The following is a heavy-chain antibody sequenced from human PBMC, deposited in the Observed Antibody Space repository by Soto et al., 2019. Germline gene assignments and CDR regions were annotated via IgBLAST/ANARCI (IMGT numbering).Heavy chain of an antibody. Sequence: ASVKVSCKASGSTFTSYAMHRVRQAPGQRLEWMGWINAGNGNTNYSQMFQGRVTITRDMSKGTGSMELSSLSSEDTAVYYCAATIIAVGGCGYYGLDVWGQGTTVTVSS. V-gene: IGHV1-3*01. CDR3: AATIIAVGGCGYYGLDV. D-gene: IGHD6-19*01. J-gene: IGHJ6*02. CDR2: INAGNGNT. CDR1: GSTFTSYA.